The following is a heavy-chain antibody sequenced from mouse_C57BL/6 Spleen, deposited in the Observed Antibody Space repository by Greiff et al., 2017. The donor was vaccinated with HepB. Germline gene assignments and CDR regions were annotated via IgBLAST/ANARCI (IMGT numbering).Heavy chain of an antibody. CDR1: GFTFSSYA. Sequence: DVKLVESGGGLVKPGGSLKLSCAASGFTFSSYAMSWVRQTPEKRLEWVATISDGGSYTYYPDNVKGRFTISRDNAKNNLYLQMSHLKSEDTAMYYCARGGNYVDYFDYWGQGTTLTVSS. CDR3: ARGGNYVDYFDY. D-gene: IGHD2-1*01. V-gene: IGHV5-4*03. J-gene: IGHJ2*01. CDR2: ISDGGSYT.